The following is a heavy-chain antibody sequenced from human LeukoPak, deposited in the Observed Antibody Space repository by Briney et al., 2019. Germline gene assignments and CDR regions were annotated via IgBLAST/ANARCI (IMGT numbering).Heavy chain of an antibody. Sequence: PGGSLGLSCAASGFTFSRYWMSWVRQAPGKGLEWVATIKQDGSEKYYADSVKGRFTISRDNSNSTLYLQMNSLRAEDTAVYYCARDKSTSCYFFDYWGQGTLVTVSS. CDR2: IKQDGSEK. V-gene: IGHV3-7*01. CDR3: ARDKSTSCYFFDY. J-gene: IGHJ4*02. D-gene: IGHD2-2*01. CDR1: GFTFSRYW.